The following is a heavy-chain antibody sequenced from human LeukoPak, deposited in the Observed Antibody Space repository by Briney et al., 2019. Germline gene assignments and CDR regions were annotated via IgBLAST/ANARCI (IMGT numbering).Heavy chain of an antibody. Sequence: SETLSLTCAVYGGSFSGYYWSWIRQPPGKGLEWIGEINHSGSTYYNPSLKSRVTISVDTSKNQFSLKLSSVTAADTAVYYCARCYYYYYYYMDVWGKGTTVTISS. V-gene: IGHV4-34*01. J-gene: IGHJ6*03. CDR1: GGSFSGYY. CDR2: INHSGST. CDR3: ARCYYYYYYYMDV.